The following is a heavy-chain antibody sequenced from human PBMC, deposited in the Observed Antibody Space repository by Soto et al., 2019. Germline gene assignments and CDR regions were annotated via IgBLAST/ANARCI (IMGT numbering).Heavy chain of an antibody. CDR1: GYSFDNDW. CDR3: VRYRSRDYYYGMDV. D-gene: IGHD1-26*01. CDR2: IYPGDSDR. V-gene: IGHV5-51*01. J-gene: IGHJ6*02. Sequence: GESLKISFKGSGYSFDNDWIGWVRQMPGKGLEWMAIIYPGDSDRRYSPSFQGQVTISADQSISTAYLQWSSLKASDTANYYCVRYRSRDYYYGMDVWGQGTTVTVSS.